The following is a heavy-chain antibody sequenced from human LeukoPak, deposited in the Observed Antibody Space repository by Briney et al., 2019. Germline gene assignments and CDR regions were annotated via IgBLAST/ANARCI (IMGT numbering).Heavy chain of an antibody. CDR3: AKDRGIRHRYCSGGSCYSSSPDAFDI. D-gene: IGHD2-15*01. CDR1: GFTFSSYG. Sequence: PGGSLRLSCAASGFTFSSYGMSWVRQAPGKGLEWVSAISGSGGSTYYADSVKGRFTISRDNSKNTLYLQMNSLRAEDTAVYYCAKDRGIRHRYCSGGSCYSSSPDAFDIWGQGTMVTVSS. J-gene: IGHJ3*02. V-gene: IGHV3-23*01. CDR2: ISGSGGST.